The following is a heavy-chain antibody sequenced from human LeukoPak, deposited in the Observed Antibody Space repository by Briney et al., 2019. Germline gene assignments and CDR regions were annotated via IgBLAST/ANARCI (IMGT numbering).Heavy chain of an antibody. V-gene: IGHV3-23*01. CDR3: AKGSSGWPEVGWGIDY. Sequence: GGSLRLSCAASGCTFSTYAMSWVRQAPGKGLEWVSAISGSGGGVHYADSVKGLFTISRDNSKNTLYLQMKSLRADDTALYYCAKGSSGWPEVGWGIDYWGQGTLVTVSS. CDR1: GCTFSTYA. J-gene: IGHJ4*02. CDR2: ISGSGGGV. D-gene: IGHD6-19*01.